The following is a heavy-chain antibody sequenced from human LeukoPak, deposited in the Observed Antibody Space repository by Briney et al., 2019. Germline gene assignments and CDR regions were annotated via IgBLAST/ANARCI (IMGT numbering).Heavy chain of an antibody. Sequence: GRSLRLSCAASGFTFSSYGMHWVRQAPGKGLQWVAVIWYDGSNKYYADSVKGRFTISRDNSKNTLYLQMNSLRAEDTAVYYCARDGVYCSSTSCYIDYWGQGTLVTVSS. J-gene: IGHJ4*02. D-gene: IGHD2-2*01. CDR1: GFTFSSYG. CDR2: IWYDGSNK. CDR3: ARDGVYCSSTSCYIDY. V-gene: IGHV3-33*01.